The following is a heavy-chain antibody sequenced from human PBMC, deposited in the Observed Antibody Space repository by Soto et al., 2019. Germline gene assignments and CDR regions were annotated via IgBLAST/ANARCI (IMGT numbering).Heavy chain of an antibody. D-gene: IGHD2-15*01. V-gene: IGHV4-59*08. Sequence: QVQLQESGPGLVKPSETLSLTCTVSGGSISSNYWSWIRQPPGKGLEWIGYIYYSGSTKYNPSLKSRVTIAVDTSKNQFALKPSSVTAADTAVYYCVNGGCSGGSCYPWISWFGPWGQGTLVTVSS. CDR2: IYYSGST. CDR3: VNGGCSGGSCYPWISWFGP. J-gene: IGHJ5*02. CDR1: GGSISSNY.